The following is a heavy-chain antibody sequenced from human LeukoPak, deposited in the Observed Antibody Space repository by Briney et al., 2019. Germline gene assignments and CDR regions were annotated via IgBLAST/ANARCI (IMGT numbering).Heavy chain of an antibody. J-gene: IGHJ4*02. CDR3: ARGGGWPPSFDY. V-gene: IGHV3-13*01. CDR2: IGTAGDT. Sequence: GGSLRLSCAASGFTFSSYDMHWVRQATGKGLEWVSAIGTAGDTYYPGSVKGRFTISRENAKNSLYLRMNSLRAGDTAVYYCARGGGWPPSFDYWGQGTLVTVSS. D-gene: IGHD6-19*01. CDR1: GFTFSSYD.